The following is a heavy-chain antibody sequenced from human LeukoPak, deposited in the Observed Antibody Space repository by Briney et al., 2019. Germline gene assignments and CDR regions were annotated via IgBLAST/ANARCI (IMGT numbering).Heavy chain of an antibody. Sequence: GGSLRLSCAASGFIFSSYSMNWVRQAPGKGLERVSYISNSSSTIYYADSVKGRFTISRDNAKNSLDLQLNNLSAEDTATYYCARVRYDSGWFDYWGQGTLVTVSS. V-gene: IGHV3-48*04. CDR2: ISNSSSTI. J-gene: IGHJ5*01. D-gene: IGHD6-19*01. CDR1: GFIFSSYS. CDR3: ARVRYDSGWFDY.